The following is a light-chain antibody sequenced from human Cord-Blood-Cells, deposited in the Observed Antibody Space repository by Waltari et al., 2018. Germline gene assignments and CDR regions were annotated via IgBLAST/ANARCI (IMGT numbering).Light chain of an antibody. J-gene: IGKJ1*01. CDR3: QKDNSAPWT. Sequence: QMTQSPSSLSATVGHRVITTCRGSQGISNYLAWYDQKPGKVPKLLIYAASTLQSGVPSRFSGSGSGTDFNLTISSLQPEDVATYYCQKDNSAPWTSGQGTKVEIK. CDR1: QGISNY. CDR2: AAS. V-gene: IGKV1-27*01.